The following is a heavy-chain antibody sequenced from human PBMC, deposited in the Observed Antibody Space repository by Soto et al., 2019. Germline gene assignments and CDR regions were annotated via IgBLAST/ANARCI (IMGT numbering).Heavy chain of an antibody. D-gene: IGHD3-22*01. CDR3: ARVLTYQNYYDSSGYTDPFDY. CDR2: ISAYNGNT. CDR1: GYTFTSYG. Sequence: ASVKVSCKASGYTFTSYGISWVRQAPGQGLEWMGWISAYNGNTNYAQKLQGRVTMTTDTSTSTAYMELRSLRSDDTAVYYCARVLTYQNYYDSSGYTDPFDYWGQGTLVTVSS. V-gene: IGHV1-18*01. J-gene: IGHJ4*02.